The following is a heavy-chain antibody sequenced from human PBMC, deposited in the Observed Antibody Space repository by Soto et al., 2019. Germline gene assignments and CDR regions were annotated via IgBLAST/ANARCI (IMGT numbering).Heavy chain of an antibody. CDR2: IYYSGST. CDR3: ARGWTAAAGFYYYYGMDV. V-gene: IGHV4-31*03. CDR1: GGSISSGGYY. J-gene: IGHJ6*02. Sequence: SETLSLTCTVSGGSISSGGYYWSWIRQHPGKGLEWIGYIYYSGSTYYNPSLKSRVTISVDTSKNQFSLKLSSVTAADTAVYYCARGWTAAAGFYYYYGMDVWGQGTTVTVS. D-gene: IGHD6-13*01.